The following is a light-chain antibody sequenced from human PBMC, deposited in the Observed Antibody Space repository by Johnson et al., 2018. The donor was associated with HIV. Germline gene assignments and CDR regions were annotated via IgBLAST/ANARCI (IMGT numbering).Light chain of an antibody. Sequence: QSVLTQPPSVSAAPGQKVTISCSGSSSNIGNNYVSWYQHLPGTAPKLLMYENNKRPSGIPDRFSGSKSATSATLGITGLQTGDEADYYCGTWDSSLNSKVFGTGTQVSVL. J-gene: IGLJ1*01. V-gene: IGLV1-51*02. CDR3: GTWDSSLNSKV. CDR2: ENN. CDR1: SSNIGNNY.